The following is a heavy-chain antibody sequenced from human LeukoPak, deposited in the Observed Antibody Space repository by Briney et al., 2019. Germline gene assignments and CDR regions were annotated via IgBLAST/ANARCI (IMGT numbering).Heavy chain of an antibody. CDR1: GGTFSSYA. CDR2: IIPILGIA. J-gene: IGHJ4*02. Sequence: SVKVSCKASGGTFSSYAISWVRQAPGQGLEWMGRIIPILGIANYAQKFQGRVTITADKSTSTAYMELSSLRSEDTAVYYCAREDYYGSGSYYFYWGQGTLVTVSS. D-gene: IGHD3-10*01. CDR3: AREDYYGSGSYYFY. V-gene: IGHV1-69*04.